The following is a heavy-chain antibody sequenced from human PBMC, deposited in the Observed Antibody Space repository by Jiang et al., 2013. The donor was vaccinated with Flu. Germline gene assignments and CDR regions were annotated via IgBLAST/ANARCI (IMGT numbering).Heavy chain of an antibody. J-gene: IGHJ4*02. CDR2: ISAYNGNT. Sequence: EWMGWISAYNGNTNYAQKLQGRVTMTTDTSTSTAYMELRSLRSDDTAVYYCARDGETVVVPAAISFDYWGQGTLVTVSS. CDR3: ARDGETVVVPAAISFDY. D-gene: IGHD2-2*02. V-gene: IGHV1-18*01.